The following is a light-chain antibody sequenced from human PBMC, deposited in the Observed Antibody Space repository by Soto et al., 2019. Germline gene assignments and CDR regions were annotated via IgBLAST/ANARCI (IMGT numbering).Light chain of an antibody. V-gene: IGKV1-5*03. J-gene: IGKJ1*01. Sequence: DIQMTQSPSTLSGSVGDRVTIPCRASQTISSWLAWDQQKPGKAPKLLIYKASTLTSGVTSRFSGSGSGTEFTLTISSLQPDDFATYYCQHYNSYSEAFGQGTKVDIK. CDR2: KAS. CDR3: QHYNSYSEA. CDR1: QTISSW.